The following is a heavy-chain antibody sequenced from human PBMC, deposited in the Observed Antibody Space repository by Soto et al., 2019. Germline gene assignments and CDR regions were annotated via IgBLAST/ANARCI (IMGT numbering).Heavy chain of an antibody. J-gene: IGHJ2*01. Sequence: QLQLQESGPGLVKPSETLSLTCTVSGGSISSSSYYWGWIRQPPGKGLEWIGSIYYSGSTYYNPSLKSPVTISVDTSKNQFSLKLSSVTAADTAVYYCAKTVRDGYNTDWYFDLWGRGTLVTVSS. CDR3: AKTVRDGYNTDWYFDL. V-gene: IGHV4-39*01. CDR2: IYYSGST. CDR1: GGSISSSSYY. D-gene: IGHD5-12*01.